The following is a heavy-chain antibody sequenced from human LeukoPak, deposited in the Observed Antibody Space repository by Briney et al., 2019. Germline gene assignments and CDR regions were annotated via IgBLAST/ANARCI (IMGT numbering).Heavy chain of an antibody. D-gene: IGHD3-22*01. Sequence: GGSLILSCAASGFTVSSNYMTWVRQAPGKGLEWVSTITGSGGYTYYADSVKGRFTISRDNSKNTLFLRMNSLRAEDTAVYFCAKQSLYDSSGHFHYWGQGTLVTVSS. CDR3: AKQSLYDSSGHFHY. V-gene: IGHV3-23*01. J-gene: IGHJ4*02. CDR2: ITGSGGYT. CDR1: GFTVSSNY.